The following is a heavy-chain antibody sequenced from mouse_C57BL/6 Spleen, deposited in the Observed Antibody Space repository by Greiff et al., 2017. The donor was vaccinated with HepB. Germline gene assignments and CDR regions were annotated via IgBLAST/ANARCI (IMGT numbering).Heavy chain of an antibody. V-gene: IGHV1-15*01. D-gene: IGHD1-1*01. Sequence: VQLQQSGAELVRPGASVTLSCKASGYTFTDYEMHWVKQTPVHGLEWIGAIDPETGGTAYNQKFKGKAILTADKSSSTAYMERRSLTSEDSAVYYCTRTTVVFDYWGQGTTLTVSS. CDR3: TRTTVVFDY. CDR2: IDPETGGT. CDR1: GYTFTDYE. J-gene: IGHJ2*01.